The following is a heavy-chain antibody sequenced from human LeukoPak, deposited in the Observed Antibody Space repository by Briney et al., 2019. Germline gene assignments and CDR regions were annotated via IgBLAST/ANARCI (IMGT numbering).Heavy chain of an antibody. D-gene: IGHD1-1*01. CDR3: ARGEQEHWYFDL. CDR2: IYYSGST. CDR1: GGSISSYY. V-gene: IGHV4-59*01. Sequence: PSETLSLTCTVSGGSISSYYWSWIRQPPGKGLEWIGYIYYSGSTNYNPSLKSRVTISVDTSKNQFSLKLSSVTAADTAVYYCARGEQEHWYFDLWGRGTLVTVSS. J-gene: IGHJ2*01.